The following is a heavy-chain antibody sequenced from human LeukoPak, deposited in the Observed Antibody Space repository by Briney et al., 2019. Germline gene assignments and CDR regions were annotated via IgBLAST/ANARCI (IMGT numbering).Heavy chain of an antibody. CDR2: ISSSGSTI. J-gene: IGHJ6*04. V-gene: IGHV3-48*04. D-gene: IGHD3-10*02. CDR1: GFTFSSYG. CDR3: AELGITMIGGV. Sequence: GGSLRLSCAAPGFTFSSYGMSWVRQAPGKGLEWVSYISSSGSTIYYADSVKGRFTISRDNAKNSLYLQMNSLRAEDTAVYYCAELGITMIGGVWGKGTTVTISS.